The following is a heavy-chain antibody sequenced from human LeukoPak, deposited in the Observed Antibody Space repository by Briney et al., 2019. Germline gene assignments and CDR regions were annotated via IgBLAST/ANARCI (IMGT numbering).Heavy chain of an antibody. Sequence: SETLSLTCTVSGGSISSYYWSWIRQPPGKGLKWIGYIYYSGSTNYNPSLKSRVTISVDTSKNQFSLKLSSVTAADTAVYYCAGARGYSYGQRGNFDYWGQGTLVTVSS. J-gene: IGHJ4*02. CDR2: IYYSGST. D-gene: IGHD5-18*01. CDR3: AGARGYSYGQRGNFDY. CDR1: GGSISSYY. V-gene: IGHV4-59*01.